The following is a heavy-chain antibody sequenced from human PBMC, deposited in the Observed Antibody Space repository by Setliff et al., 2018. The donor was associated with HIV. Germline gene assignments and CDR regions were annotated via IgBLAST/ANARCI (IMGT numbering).Heavy chain of an antibody. J-gene: IGHJ4*02. CDR3: AKLTPFDY. CDR2: IYHSGST. D-gene: IGHD7-27*01. CDR1: GYSISSGYY. Sequence: SETLSLTCAVSGYSISSGYYWGWIRQPPGKGLEWIGSIYHSGSTYYNPSLKSRVTISVDTSKNQFSLKLSSVTAADTAVCYCAKLTPFDYWGQGTLVTVSS. V-gene: IGHV4-38-2*01.